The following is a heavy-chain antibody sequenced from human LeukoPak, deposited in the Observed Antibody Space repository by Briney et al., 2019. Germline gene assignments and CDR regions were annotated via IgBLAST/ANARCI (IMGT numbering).Heavy chain of an antibody. V-gene: IGHV4-59*01. CDR2: IYYSGAT. CDR3: ARGVYIAAAQYAY. CDR1: GGSISSYY. Sequence: SETLSLTCTVSGGSISSYYWSWIRQPPGKGLEWIGYIYYSGATNYNPSLKSRVTISVDTSKNQFSLKLSSVTAADTAVYYCARGVYIAAAQYAYWGQGTLVTVSS. D-gene: IGHD6-13*01. J-gene: IGHJ4*02.